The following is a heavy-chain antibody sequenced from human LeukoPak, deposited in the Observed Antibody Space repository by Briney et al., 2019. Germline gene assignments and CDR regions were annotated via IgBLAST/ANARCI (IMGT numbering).Heavy chain of an antibody. CDR2: ISGSGGST. J-gene: IGHJ4*02. CDR3: AKDQDYGNLIGLFDY. Sequence: GGSLRLSCAASGFTFSSYAMSWVRQAPGKGLEWVSAISGSGGSTYYADSVKGRFTISRDNSKNTLYLQMNSLRAEDTAVYYCAKDQDYGNLIGLFDYWGQGTLVTVSS. V-gene: IGHV3-23*01. CDR1: GFTFSSYA. D-gene: IGHD4-17*01.